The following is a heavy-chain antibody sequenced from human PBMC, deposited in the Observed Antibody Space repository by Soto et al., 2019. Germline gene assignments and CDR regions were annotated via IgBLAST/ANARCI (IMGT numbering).Heavy chain of an antibody. D-gene: IGHD3-10*01. J-gene: IGHJ4*02. Sequence: GGSLRLSCAASGFTFSSYGMHWVRQAPGKGLEWVVVIWFDGSNKYYADSVKGRFTISRDNSKNTLYLQMNSLRAEDTAVYYCARDAAPLDLGSGSYPDYWGQGTLVTVSS. CDR1: GFTFSSYG. V-gene: IGHV3-33*01. CDR3: ARDAAPLDLGSGSYPDY. CDR2: IWFDGSNK.